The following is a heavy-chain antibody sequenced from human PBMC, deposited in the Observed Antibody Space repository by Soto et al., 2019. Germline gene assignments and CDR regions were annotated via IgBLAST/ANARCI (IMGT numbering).Heavy chain of an antibody. D-gene: IGHD3-22*01. CDR3: ARQIYDSDTGPNFQYYFDS. J-gene: IGHJ4*02. Sequence: GESLKISCNGSGYSFACYWITWVRQKPWKGLEWMGRIDPSDSQTYYSPSFRGHVTISATKSITTVFLQWNSLRASDTAMYYCARQIYDSDTGPNFQYYFDSWGQGTPVTVSS. V-gene: IGHV5-10-1*01. CDR2: IDPSDSQT. CDR1: GYSFACYW.